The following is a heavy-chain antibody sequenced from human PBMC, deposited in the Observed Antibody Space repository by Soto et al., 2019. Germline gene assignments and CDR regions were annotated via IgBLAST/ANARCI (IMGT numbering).Heavy chain of an antibody. V-gene: IGHV1-46*01. Sequence: ASVKVSCKASGYTFTGYYMHWVRQAPGQGLEWMGIINPSGGSTSYAQKFQGRVTMTRNTSISTAYMELSSLRSEDTAVYYCAREATVTTYDYYYGMDVWGQGTTVTVSS. J-gene: IGHJ6*02. CDR2: INPSGGST. D-gene: IGHD4-17*01. CDR1: GYTFTGYY. CDR3: AREATVTTYDYYYGMDV.